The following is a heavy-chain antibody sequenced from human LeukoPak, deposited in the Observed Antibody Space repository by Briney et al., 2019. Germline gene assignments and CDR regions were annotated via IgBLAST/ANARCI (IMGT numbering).Heavy chain of an antibody. D-gene: IGHD6-19*01. J-gene: IGHJ4*02. V-gene: IGHV3-11*04. CDR1: GFTFSDYY. CDR2: ISNSDSLT. Sequence: GGSLRLSCTASGFTFSDYYTSWIRQAPGKGLEWVSYISNSDSLTYYAESVKGRFTISRDNANTSLYLQMNSLRVEDTAVYYCARWRGHGWRVNDNWGQGTLVTVSS. CDR3: ARWRGHGWRVNDN.